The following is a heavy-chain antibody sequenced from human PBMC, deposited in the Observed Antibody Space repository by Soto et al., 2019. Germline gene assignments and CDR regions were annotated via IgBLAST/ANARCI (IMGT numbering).Heavy chain of an antibody. Sequence: EVQLVESGGGLVQPGESLKLSCATSGFTFSASAMHWVRQVSGKGLEWIARIRSKANNYATTYTASVKGRFTISRDDSENTVYLQMNSLKTEDTAIYYCTKQIYGGNSWGQGTLVTVSS. D-gene: IGHD2-21*01. J-gene: IGHJ4*02. CDR2: IRSKANNYAT. V-gene: IGHV3-73*02. CDR1: GFTFSASA. CDR3: TKQIYGGNS.